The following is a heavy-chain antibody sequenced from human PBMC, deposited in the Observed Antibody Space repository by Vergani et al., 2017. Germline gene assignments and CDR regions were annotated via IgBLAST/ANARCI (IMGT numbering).Heavy chain of an antibody. J-gene: IGHJ6*02. CDR1: GYSFTSYW. CDR3: AGLPKPNSRPTIYYGIDV. V-gene: IGHV5-51*03. D-gene: IGHD1-14*01. CDR2: IYPGDSDT. Sequence: EVQLVQSGAEVKKPGESLKISCKGSGYSFTSYWIGWVRQMPGKGLEWMGIIYPGDSDTRYSPAFQGQVTISADKSISTAYLQWSSLKASDTAMYYCAGLPKPNSRPTIYYGIDVWGQGTTVTVSS.